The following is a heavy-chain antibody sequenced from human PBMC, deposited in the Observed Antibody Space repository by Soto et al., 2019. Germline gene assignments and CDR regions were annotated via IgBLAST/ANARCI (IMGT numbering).Heavy chain of an antibody. CDR3: AKDREVLWFGQGHTSFDY. CDR1: GFTFSSYG. V-gene: IGHV3-30*18. D-gene: IGHD3-10*01. J-gene: IGHJ4*02. CDR2: ISYDGSNK. Sequence: QVQLVESGGGVVQPGRSLRLSCAASGFTFSSYGMHWARQAPGKGLEWVAVISYDGSNKYYADSVKGRFTISRDNSKNTXXLQMNSLRAEDTAVYYCAKDREVLWFGQGHTSFDYWGQGTLVTVSS.